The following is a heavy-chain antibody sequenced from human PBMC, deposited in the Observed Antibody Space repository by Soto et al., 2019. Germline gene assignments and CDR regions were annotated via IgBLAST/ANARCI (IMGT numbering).Heavy chain of an antibody. V-gene: IGHV4-30-4*01. J-gene: IGHJ4*02. CDR2: IYYSGST. Sequence: SETLSLTCTVSGGSISSGDYYWSWIRQPPGKGLEWIGYIYYSGSTYYNPSLKSRVTISVDTSKNQFSLKLSSVTAADTAVYYCARLTYYYDSSGYRNSDCWGQGTLVTVSS. CDR3: ARLTYYYDSSGYRNSDC. D-gene: IGHD3-22*01. CDR1: GGSISSGDYY.